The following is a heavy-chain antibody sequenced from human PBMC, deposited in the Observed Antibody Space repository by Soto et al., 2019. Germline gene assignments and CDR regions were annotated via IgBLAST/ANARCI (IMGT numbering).Heavy chain of an antibody. J-gene: IGHJ3*02. CDR3: PKTSITGPPRAFTI. CDR1: GFTFDDYG. V-gene: IGHV3-20*01. CDR2: INWNGGST. D-gene: IGHD1-20*01. Sequence: TGGSLRLSCAASGFTFDDYGMSWVRQAPGKGLEWVSGINWNGGSTGYADSVKGRFTISRDNAKNSLYLQMNSLRAEDTALYHWPKTSITGPPRAFTIWGQGKLFTVS.